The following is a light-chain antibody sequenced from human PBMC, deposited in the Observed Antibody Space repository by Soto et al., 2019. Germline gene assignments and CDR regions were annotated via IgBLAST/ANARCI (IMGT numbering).Light chain of an antibody. CDR3: QQYNRYSPWA. CDR2: KAS. V-gene: IGKV1-5*03. Sequence: DVQMTQSPSTLSAYVGERVTITCRASQSVSTLLAWYQQKPGKAPKLLIYKASSLESGVPSRFSGSGSGTDFTLTISSLQPDDFGTYYCQQYNRYSPWAFGQGTKVDIK. CDR1: QSVSTL. J-gene: IGKJ1*01.